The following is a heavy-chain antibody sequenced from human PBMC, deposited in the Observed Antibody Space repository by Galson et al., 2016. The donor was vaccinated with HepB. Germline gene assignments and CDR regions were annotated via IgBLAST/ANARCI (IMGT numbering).Heavy chain of an antibody. V-gene: IGHV3-48*02. CDR3: ARDGTGSRNWFDP. J-gene: IGHJ5*02. D-gene: IGHD1-1*01. Sequence: LRLSCAASGFPLRKYGIHWVRQAPGKGLEWVSYISSRSSAIYYADSVKGRFTISRDNAKNSLNLQMNSLRDEDTAVYYCARDGTGSRNWFDPWGQGTLVTVSS. CDR1: GFPLRKYG. CDR2: ISSRSSAI.